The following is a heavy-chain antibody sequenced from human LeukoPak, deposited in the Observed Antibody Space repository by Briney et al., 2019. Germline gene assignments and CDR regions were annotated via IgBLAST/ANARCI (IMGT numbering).Heavy chain of an antibody. CDR1: GDSISGYY. CDR2: IHYSGSS. V-gene: IGHV4-59*01. CDR3: ARIGGIDV. J-gene: IGHJ5*02. Sequence: SETLSLTCTVSGDSISGYYWSWIRHPPGKGLEWIGYIHYSGSSNYSPSLKRRLTMSVDTSKNQLSLKLSSVTAADTAVYYCARIGGIDVWGQGTLVTVSS. D-gene: IGHD3-16*01.